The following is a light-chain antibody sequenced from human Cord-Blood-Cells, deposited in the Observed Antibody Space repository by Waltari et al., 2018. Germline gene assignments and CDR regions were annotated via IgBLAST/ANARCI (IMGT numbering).Light chain of an antibody. CDR1: SSDVGSYNL. Sequence: PGQSITISCTGTSSDVGSYNLVSWYQQHPGKAPKLMIYEGSKRPSGVSNRFSGSKSGNTASLTISGLQAEDEADYYCCSYAGSYVFGTGTKVTVL. V-gene: IGLV2-23*01. CDR2: EGS. CDR3: CSYAGSYV. J-gene: IGLJ1*01.